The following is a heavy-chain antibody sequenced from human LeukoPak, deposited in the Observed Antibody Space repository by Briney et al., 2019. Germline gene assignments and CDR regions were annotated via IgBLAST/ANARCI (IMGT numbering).Heavy chain of an antibody. V-gene: IGHV1-3*01. J-gene: IGHJ4*02. CDR1: GYTFTSYA. CDR3: VGGAPNWGFDF. D-gene: IGHD7-27*01. Sequence: ASVKVSCKASGYTFTSYAMHWVRQAPGQRLEWMGWINAGNGNTKYSQKFQGRVTMTRYTSVSTAYMELSSLRSEDTAVYYCVGGAPNWGFDFWGQGTLVTVSS. CDR2: INAGNGNT.